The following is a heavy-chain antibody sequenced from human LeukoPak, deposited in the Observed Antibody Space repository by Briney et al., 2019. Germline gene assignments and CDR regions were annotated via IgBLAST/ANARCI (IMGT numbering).Heavy chain of an antibody. V-gene: IGHV4-31*03. J-gene: IGHJ4*02. CDR3: ARDRDGSGSNDY. Sequence: SQTLSLTCSVSGGSINSGGYYWSWIRQHPGKGLEWIGYISYRGSTYFNPSLKSRLIISGDTSKNQFSLKLTSVTAADTAVYYCARDRDGSGSNDYWSQGTLVTVSS. D-gene: IGHD3-10*01. CDR2: ISYRGST. CDR1: GGSINSGGYY.